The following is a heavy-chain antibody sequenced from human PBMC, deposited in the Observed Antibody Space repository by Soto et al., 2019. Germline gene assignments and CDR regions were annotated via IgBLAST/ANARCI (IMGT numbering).Heavy chain of an antibody. CDR3: ARRTSYGSGSYMYYYYGLDV. CDR2: ISGSGANI. D-gene: IGHD3-10*01. J-gene: IGHJ6*02. CDR1: GFTLSGYA. V-gene: IGHV3-23*01. Sequence: GGSLRLSCAASGFTLSGYAMTWVRQAPGKGLEWVSGISGSGANIHYADSVKGRFTISRDNSKNTLYLQMNSLRAEDTAVYSCARRTSYGSGSYMYYYYGLDVWGQGTMVTVSS.